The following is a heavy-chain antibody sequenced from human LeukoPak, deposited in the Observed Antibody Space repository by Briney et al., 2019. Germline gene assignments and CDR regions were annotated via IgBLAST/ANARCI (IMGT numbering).Heavy chain of an antibody. CDR1: GFTFSSYA. D-gene: IGHD2-2*01. Sequence: GGSLRLSCAASGFTFSSYAISWVRQAPGKGLEWVSAISGSGGSTYYADSVKGRFTISRDNSKNTLYLQMNSLRAEDTAVYYCAKGVVSVPAANWFDPWGQGTLVTVSS. CDR3: AKGVVSVPAANWFDP. CDR2: ISGSGGST. V-gene: IGHV3-23*01. J-gene: IGHJ5*02.